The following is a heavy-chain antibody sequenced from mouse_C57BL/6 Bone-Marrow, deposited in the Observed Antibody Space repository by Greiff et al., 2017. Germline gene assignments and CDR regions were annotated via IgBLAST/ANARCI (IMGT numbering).Heavy chain of an antibody. V-gene: IGHV8-8*01. D-gene: IGHD1-1*01. CDR2: IWWDDDK. Sequence: QVTLKESGPGILQPSQTLSLTCSFSGFSLSTFGMGVGWIRQPSGKGLEWLAHIWWDDDKYYNPALKSRLTISKDNSKNQVFLKIANVDTADTATYYCARIADVVATPAWFAYWGQGTLVTVSA. CDR3: ARIADVVATPAWFAY. J-gene: IGHJ3*01. CDR1: GFSLSTFGMG.